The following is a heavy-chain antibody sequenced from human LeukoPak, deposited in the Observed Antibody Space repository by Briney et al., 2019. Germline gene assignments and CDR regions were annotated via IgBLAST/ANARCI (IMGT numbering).Heavy chain of an antibody. V-gene: IGHV3-23*01. D-gene: IGHD6-19*01. CDR1: GFIFSSYA. CDR3: AKDTSHWLVSPVDY. Sequence: GGSLRLSCAASGFIFSSYAMSWVRQAPGKGLEWVSSISNSGSTTYNADSVKGRFIISRDNSKNTLYLQMNSLRAEDTAVYCCAKDTSHWLVSPVDYWGQGTLVTVSS. CDR2: ISNSGSTT. J-gene: IGHJ4*02.